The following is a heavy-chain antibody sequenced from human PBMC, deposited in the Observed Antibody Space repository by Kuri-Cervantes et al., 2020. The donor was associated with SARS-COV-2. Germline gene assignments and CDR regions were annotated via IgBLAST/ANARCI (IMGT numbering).Heavy chain of an antibody. Sequence: SETLSLTCAVYGGSFSDYYWSWVRQPPGKGLEWIGEINHSGNTNYNPSLKSRVTMSVDTSKNQFSLKLSSVTAADTAVYYCARDRVYSSSSYYYYYGMDVWGQGNTVNVSS. CDR3: ARDRVYSSSSYYYYYGMDV. D-gene: IGHD6-6*01. CDR2: INHSGNT. J-gene: IGHJ6*02. V-gene: IGHV4-34*01. CDR1: GGSFSDYY.